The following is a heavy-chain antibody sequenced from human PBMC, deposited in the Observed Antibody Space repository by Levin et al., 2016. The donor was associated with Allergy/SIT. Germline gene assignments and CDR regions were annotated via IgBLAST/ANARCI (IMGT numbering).Heavy chain of an antibody. J-gene: IGHJ6*02. D-gene: IGHD3-3*01. V-gene: IGHV4-39*01. Sequence: WIRQPPGKGLEWIGSIYYSGSTYYNPSLKSRVTISVDTSKNQFSLKLSSVTAADTAVYYCARHQPPASTIFGVVTHYYYYGMDVWGQGTTVTVSS. CDR2: IYYSGST. CDR3: ARHQPPASTIFGVVTHYYYYGMDV.